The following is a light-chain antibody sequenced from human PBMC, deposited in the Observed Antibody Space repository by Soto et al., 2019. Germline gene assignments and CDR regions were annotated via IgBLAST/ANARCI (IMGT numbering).Light chain of an antibody. Sequence: EVVMTQSPATLSVSPGERATLSCRASQTVSRNLAWYQQRPGQAPRLLIYGASTRATGIPARFSGSGSGTEFTLTISSLQYEDLAVYYCQQYNNWPITFGQGTRLEIK. CDR3: QQYNNWPIT. V-gene: IGKV3-15*01. CDR2: GAS. CDR1: QTVSRN. J-gene: IGKJ5*01.